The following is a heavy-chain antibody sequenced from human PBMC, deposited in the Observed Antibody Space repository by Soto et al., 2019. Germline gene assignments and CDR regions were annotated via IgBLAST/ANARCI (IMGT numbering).Heavy chain of an antibody. CDR1: GFTFSSYA. J-gene: IGHJ4*02. V-gene: IGHV3-23*01. D-gene: IGHD6-19*01. CDR3: AKDRKSGSGWYWDY. Sequence: EVQLLESGGGLVQPGGSLRLSCAASGFTFSSYAMSWVRQAPGKGLEWVSAISAGGSTTYYSDSVKGRFTISRDNSKNTLYLQMNSLRAEDTAVYYCAKDRKSGSGWYWDYWGQGTLVTVSS. CDR2: ISAGGSTT.